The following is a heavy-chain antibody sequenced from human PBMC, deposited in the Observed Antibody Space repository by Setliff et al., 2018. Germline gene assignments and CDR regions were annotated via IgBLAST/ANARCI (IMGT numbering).Heavy chain of an antibody. D-gene: IGHD2-2*01. J-gene: IGHJ4*02. Sequence: GASVKVSCKASGYTFTSYYMHWVRQAPGQGLEWIGIINPSGGSTSYAQKFQGRVTMTRDTSTSTVYMELSSLRSEDTAVYYCARDSRGEAGSTRQNTFDYWGQGTLVTVSS. CDR2: INPSGGST. V-gene: IGHV1-46*01. CDR3: ARDSRGEAGSTRQNTFDY. CDR1: GYTFTSYY.